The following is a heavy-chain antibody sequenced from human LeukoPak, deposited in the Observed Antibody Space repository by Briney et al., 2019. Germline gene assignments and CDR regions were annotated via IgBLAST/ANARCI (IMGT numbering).Heavy chain of an antibody. CDR3: ARGNQVPAAKNYYYYYMGV. D-gene: IGHD2-2*01. Sequence: ASVKVSCKASGYTFTSYDINWMRQATGQGLEWMGWMNPNSGNTGYAQKFQGRVTMTRNTSISTAYMELSSLRSEDTAVYYCARGNQVPAAKNYYYYYMGVWGKGTTVTVSS. CDR1: GYTFTSYD. V-gene: IGHV1-8*01. J-gene: IGHJ6*03. CDR2: MNPNSGNT.